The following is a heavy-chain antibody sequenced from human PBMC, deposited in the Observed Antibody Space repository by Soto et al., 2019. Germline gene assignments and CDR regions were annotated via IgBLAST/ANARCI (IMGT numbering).Heavy chain of an antibody. D-gene: IGHD3-10*02. CDR3: AREKGHISVPKNFDY. CDR1: GASISSGDYF. V-gene: IGHV4-30-4*02. Sequence: PSETLSLTCTVSGASISSGDYFWSWIRQSPGKVLEWIGYIYDSGSSYYNPSLKSRVTMSVDTSKNQFSLKLRSVTAADTAVYYFAREKGHISVPKNFDYCGHGTLVTDSS. CDR2: IYDSGSS. J-gene: IGHJ4*01.